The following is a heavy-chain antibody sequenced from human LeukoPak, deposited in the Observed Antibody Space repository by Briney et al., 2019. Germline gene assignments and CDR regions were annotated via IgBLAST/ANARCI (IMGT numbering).Heavy chain of an antibody. CDR3: AKGGAVSSKSITLVRGTRRYHYYMDV. J-gene: IGHJ6*03. CDR2: ISYDGSNK. D-gene: IGHD3-10*01. V-gene: IGHV3-30*18. Sequence: GRSLRLSCAASGFTFSSYGMHWVRQAPGKGLEWVAVISYDGSNKYYADSVKGRFTISRDNSKSTLYLQMNSLRAEDTAVYYCAKGGAVSSKSITLVRGTRRYHYYMDVWGKGTTVTISS. CDR1: GFTFSSYG.